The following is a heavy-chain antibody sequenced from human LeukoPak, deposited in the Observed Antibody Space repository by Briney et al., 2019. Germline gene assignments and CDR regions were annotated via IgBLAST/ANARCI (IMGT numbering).Heavy chain of an antibody. J-gene: IGHJ4*02. D-gene: IGHD3-16*01. Sequence: PGGSLRLSCAASGFTFDDYAMHWVRQAPGKGPEWVAVIYNGGNTKYYGDSVKGRLTISRDNSKNTLYLQMDSLRPDDTAVYYCVRGDSPRGGYFEYWGQGILVTVSS. V-gene: IGHV3-30*03. CDR2: IYNGGNTK. CDR1: GFTFDDYA. CDR3: VRGDSPRGGYFEY.